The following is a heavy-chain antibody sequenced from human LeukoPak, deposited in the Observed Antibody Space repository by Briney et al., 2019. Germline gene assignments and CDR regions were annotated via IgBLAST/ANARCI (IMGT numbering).Heavy chain of an antibody. CDR2: IWYDGSNK. CDR3: ARDKKAVAGTYYYGMDV. CDR1: GFTFSSYG. D-gene: IGHD6-19*01. J-gene: IGHJ6*02. V-gene: IGHV3-33*01. Sequence: GGSLRLSCAASGFTFSSYGMRWVRQAPGKGLEWVAVIWYDGSNKYYADSVKGRFTISRDNSKNTLYLQMNSLRAEDTAVYYCARDKKAVAGTYYYGMDVWGQGTTVTVSS.